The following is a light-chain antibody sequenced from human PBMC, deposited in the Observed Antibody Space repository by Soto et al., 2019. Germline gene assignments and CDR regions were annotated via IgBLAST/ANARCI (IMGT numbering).Light chain of an antibody. CDR3: QQYNIYWT. Sequence: DIQMTQSPSTLSASVGDRVTITCRASQSISSWLAWYQQKPGKAPKLLIYKASSLESGVPSRFSGGGSGTDFTLNISSLQPDDFATYYCQQYNIYWTFGQGTKVEIK. V-gene: IGKV1-5*03. CDR1: QSISSW. CDR2: KAS. J-gene: IGKJ1*01.